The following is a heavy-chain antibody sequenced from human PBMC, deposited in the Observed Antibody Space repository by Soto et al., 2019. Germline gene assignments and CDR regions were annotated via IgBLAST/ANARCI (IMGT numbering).Heavy chain of an antibody. CDR2: IIPIFGTA. CDR1: GGTFSSYA. Sequence: GASVKVSCKASGGTFSSYAISWVRQAPGQGLEWMGGIIPIFGTANYAQKFQGRVTITADESTSTAYMELSSLRSEDTAVYYCARDEAAVSNQNWFDPWGQGTLVTVSS. J-gene: IGHJ5*02. D-gene: IGHD6-19*01. V-gene: IGHV1-69*13. CDR3: ARDEAAVSNQNWFDP.